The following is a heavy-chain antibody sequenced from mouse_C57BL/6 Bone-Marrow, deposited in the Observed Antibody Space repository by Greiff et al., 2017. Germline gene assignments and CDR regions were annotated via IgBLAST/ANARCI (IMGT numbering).Heavy chain of an antibody. CDR2: IWSGGRT. CDR3: ARGDLFAY. V-gene: IGHV2-2*01. CDR1: GFSLTSYG. J-gene: IGHJ3*01. Sequence: VQLQQSGPGLVQPSQCLSITCTVSGFSLTSYGVHWVRQSPGKGLEWLGVIWSGGRTDYNAAFISRLSISKDNSKSRVFFKMNSLQADDTAIYYCARGDLFAYWGQGTLVTVSA. D-gene: IGHD3-3*01.